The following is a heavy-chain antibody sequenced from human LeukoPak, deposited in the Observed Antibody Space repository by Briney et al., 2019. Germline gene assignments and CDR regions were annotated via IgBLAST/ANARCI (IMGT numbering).Heavy chain of an antibody. CDR2: INPNSGGT. D-gene: IGHD3-22*01. J-gene: IGHJ4*02. Sequence: ASVKVSYKASGYTFTGYCMHWVRRAPGQGLEWMGWINPNSGGTNYAQKFQGRVTMTRDTSISTAYMELSRLRSDDTAVYYCARDSLDYYDSSGYPDYWGQGTLVTVSS. V-gene: IGHV1-2*02. CDR3: ARDSLDYYDSSGYPDY. CDR1: GYTFTGYC.